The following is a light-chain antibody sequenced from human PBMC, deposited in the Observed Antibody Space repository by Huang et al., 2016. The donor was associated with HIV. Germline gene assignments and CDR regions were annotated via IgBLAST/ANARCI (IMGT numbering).Light chain of an antibody. J-gene: IGKJ2*03. V-gene: IGKV1-8*01. CDR1: PGISSY. Sequence: AIRLTQSPSSLSASTGDRVTITCRASPGISSYLAWYQQKPGKAPKLLISSASTLQIGVPSRCSGSGFGTDFTLTISSLQSEDLGTYHCQQYYTYPHSFGQGTKLEIK. CDR2: SAS. CDR3: QQYYTYPHS.